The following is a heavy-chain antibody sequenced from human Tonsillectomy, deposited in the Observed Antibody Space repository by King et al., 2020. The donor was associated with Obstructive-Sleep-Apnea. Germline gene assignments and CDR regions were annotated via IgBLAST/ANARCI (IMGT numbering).Heavy chain of an antibody. Sequence: VQLQESGPGLVKPSETLSLTCTVSGGSISNYYWSWIRQPPGKGLEWIGYIYYSGSTNYNPSLKSRVTISVTTSKNQFSLKLRSVTAADTAVYYCASLAPYYYDSSGYLGPFDYWGQGTLVTVSS. J-gene: IGHJ4*02. CDR2: IYYSGST. CDR1: GGSISNYY. V-gene: IGHV4-59*01. D-gene: IGHD3-22*01. CDR3: ASLAPYYYDSSGYLGPFDY.